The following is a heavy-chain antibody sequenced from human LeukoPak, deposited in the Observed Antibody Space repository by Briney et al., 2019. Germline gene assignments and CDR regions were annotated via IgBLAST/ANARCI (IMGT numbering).Heavy chain of an antibody. CDR1: GGSISSYY. Sequence: SETLSLTCTVSGGSISSYYWSWIRQPPGKGLEWIGHIYTSGSTNYNPSLKSRVTISVDTSKNQFSLKLSSVTAADTAVYYCARNSGSYYLEGNWFDPWGQGTLVTVSS. V-gene: IGHV4-4*09. D-gene: IGHD1-26*01. J-gene: IGHJ5*02. CDR3: ARNSGSYYLEGNWFDP. CDR2: IYTSGST.